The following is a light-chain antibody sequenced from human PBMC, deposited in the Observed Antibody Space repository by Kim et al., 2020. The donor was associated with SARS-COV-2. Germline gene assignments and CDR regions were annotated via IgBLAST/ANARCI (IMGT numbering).Light chain of an antibody. CDR1: QSVDGW. CDR2: QAS. CDR3: KQYETYWT. J-gene: IGKJ1*01. Sequence: DIQMTQSPSTLSAFVGDRVTMTCRASQSVDGWLAWYQQRPGKAPRLLIYQASKLASGVPSRFSGRGSGTDFTLTVSNLQSDDSAVYYCKQYETYWTFGPGTKVDIK. V-gene: IGKV1-5*03.